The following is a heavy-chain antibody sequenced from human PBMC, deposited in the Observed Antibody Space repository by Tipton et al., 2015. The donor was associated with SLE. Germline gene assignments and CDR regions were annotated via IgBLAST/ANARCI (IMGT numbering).Heavy chain of an antibody. CDR3: AKATGYSSADYGFDI. Sequence: SLRLSCAASGFTFRTYWMQWVRQVPGKGLVWVGFIRSKAYGGTTEYAASVKGRFTISRDDSKSIAYLQMNSLKSEDTAVYYCAKATGYSSADYGFDIWGQGTMVTVSS. CDR1: GFTFRTYW. J-gene: IGHJ3*02. CDR2: IRSKAYGGTT. D-gene: IGHD6-19*01. V-gene: IGHV3-49*02.